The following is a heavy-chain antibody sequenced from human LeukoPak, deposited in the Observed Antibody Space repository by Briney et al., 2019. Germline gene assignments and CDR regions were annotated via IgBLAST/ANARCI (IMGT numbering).Heavy chain of an antibody. CDR2: INHSGST. Sequence: PSETLSLTCAVSGGSISSSNWWSWVRQPPGKGLEWIGEINHSGSTNYNPSLKSRVTISVDTSKNQFSLKLSSVTAADTAVYYCARSGGALGFYMDVWGKGTTVTVSS. CDR1: GGSISSSNW. V-gene: IGHV4-4*02. J-gene: IGHJ6*03. D-gene: IGHD3-10*01. CDR3: ARSGGALGFYMDV.